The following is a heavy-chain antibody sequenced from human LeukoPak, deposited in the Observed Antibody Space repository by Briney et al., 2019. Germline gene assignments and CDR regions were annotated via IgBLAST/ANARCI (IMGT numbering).Heavy chain of an antibody. J-gene: IGHJ6*02. D-gene: IGHD2-15*01. CDR2: IYTSGST. CDR1: GGSISSYY. CDR3: ARDQTGYCSGGSCYYYYGMDV. V-gene: IGHV4-4*07. Sequence: SETLSLTCTVSGGSISSYYWSWIRQPAGKGLEWIGRIYTSGSTNYNPSLKSRVTMSVDTSKNQFSLKLSSVTAADAAVYYCARDQTGYCSGGSCYYYYGMDVWGQGTTVTVSS.